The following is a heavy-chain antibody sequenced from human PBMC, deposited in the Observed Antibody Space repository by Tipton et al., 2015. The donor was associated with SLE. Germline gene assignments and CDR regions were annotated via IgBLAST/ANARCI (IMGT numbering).Heavy chain of an antibody. CDR1: GGPISSNY. J-gene: IGHJ3*02. CDR3: ASATSGDSSPNAFDI. D-gene: IGHD6-19*01. CDR2: IDYSGST. V-gene: IGHV4-59*12. Sequence: TLSLTCAVYGGPISSNYWSWFRQPPGKGLEWIGYIDYSGSTYYNPSPKSRDTISVETSKNQVSLKLSSVTAADTAAYDCASATSGDSSPNAFDIWGQGTMVTISS.